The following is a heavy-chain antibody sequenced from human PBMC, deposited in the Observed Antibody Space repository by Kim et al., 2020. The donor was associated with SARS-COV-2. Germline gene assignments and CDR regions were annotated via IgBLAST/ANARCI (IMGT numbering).Heavy chain of an antibody. CDR2: INTDTGNP. D-gene: IGHD6-13*01. Sequence: ASVKVSCKTSGYTFTNYAINWVRQAPGQGLEWMGWINTDTGNPTYAQGFTGRYVFSLDTSVSTAYLQINRLKAEDTAIYYCARVYSSRGDWLDPWGQRTLVTISA. CDR1: GYTFTNYA. V-gene: IGHV7-4-1*02. CDR3: ARVYSSRGDWLDP. J-gene: IGHJ5*02.